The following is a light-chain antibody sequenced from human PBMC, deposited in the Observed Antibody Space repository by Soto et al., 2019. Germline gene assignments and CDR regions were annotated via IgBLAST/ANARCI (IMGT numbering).Light chain of an antibody. CDR1: QSVSNY. CDR3: QVRDNWPT. Sequence: EIVLTQSPVTLSLSPGDRATLSCRTSQSVSNYLAWYQQKPGQAPSLLIYDASKRATGIPARFSGSGSGTDFTLTISGLETEDFAVYFCQVRDNWPTFGQGTKLEI. CDR2: DAS. J-gene: IGKJ2*01. V-gene: IGKV3-11*01.